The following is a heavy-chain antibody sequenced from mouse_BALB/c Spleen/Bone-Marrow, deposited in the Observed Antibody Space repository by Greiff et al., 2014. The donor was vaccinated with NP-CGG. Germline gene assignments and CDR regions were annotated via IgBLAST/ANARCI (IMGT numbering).Heavy chain of an antibody. J-gene: IGHJ2*01. CDR2: ISTYYGDA. CDR1: GYTFTDYA. CDR3: ARDLDY. Sequence: QVQLKESGAELVRPGVSVKISCKGSGYTFTDYAMHWVKQSPAKSLEWIGVISTYYGDATYNQKFEGKATMTVDKSSSTAYMELARLTSEDSAIYYCARDLDYWGQGTTLTVSS. V-gene: IGHV1S137*01.